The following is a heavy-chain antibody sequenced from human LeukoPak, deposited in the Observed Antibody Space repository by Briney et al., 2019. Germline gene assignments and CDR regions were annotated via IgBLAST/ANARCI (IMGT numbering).Heavy chain of an antibody. CDR1: GFTFSDSY. CDR3: ARDLTGAAAAFDP. V-gene: IGHV3-11*06. CDR2: ISSSSSYT. Sequence: GGSLRLSCAASGFTFSDSYMSWIRQAPGKGLEWGSYISSSSSYTNYADSVKGRFTISRDNAKNSLYLQMNSLRAEDTAVYYCARDLTGAAAAFDPWGQGTLVTVSS. D-gene: IGHD6-13*01. J-gene: IGHJ5*02.